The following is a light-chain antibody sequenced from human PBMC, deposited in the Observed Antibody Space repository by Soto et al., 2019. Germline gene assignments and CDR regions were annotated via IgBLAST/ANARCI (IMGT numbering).Light chain of an antibody. CDR3: QKYNSAPLT. J-gene: IGKJ4*01. V-gene: IGKV1-27*01. CDR2: AIN. CDR1: QGVDNY. Sequence: DIQMTQSPSSLSASIGDRVTITCRASQGVDNYLAWYQQKPGKVPNLLIYAINTLQSGVPSRFSGSGSGTEFTLTISNLKHEDVSTYYCQKYNSAPLTFGGGTKVEIK.